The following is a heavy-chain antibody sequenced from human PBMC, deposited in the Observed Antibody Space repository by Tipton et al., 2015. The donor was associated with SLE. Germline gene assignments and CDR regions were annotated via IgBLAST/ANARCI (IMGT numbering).Heavy chain of an antibody. Sequence: QVQLVQSGAEVKKPGASVRVSCKASGYTFTSYGFTWVRQAPGQGLEWMGWISGDNRNTNYAQKFQDRVMLTTDKTTTTAYMDLMSLTSDDTAVYYCARAISQQYSTIWSDYWGQGTLVTVSS. J-gene: IGHJ4*02. V-gene: IGHV1-18*01. D-gene: IGHD2-2*01. CDR3: ARAISQQYSTIWSDY. CDR2: ISGDNRNT. CDR1: GYTFTSYG.